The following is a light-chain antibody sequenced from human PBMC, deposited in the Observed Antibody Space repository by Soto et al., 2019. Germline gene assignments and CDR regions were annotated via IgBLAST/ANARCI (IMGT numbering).Light chain of an antibody. CDR2: SAS. CDR1: QGFSTW. Sequence: DIQMTQSPSSVSASVGDRVTITCRASQGFSTWLAWYRRKPGRAPELLIYSASSLHSGFPSRFSGSGSGTDFTLTISSLQPEDFATYYCQQANSFPRTFGGGTEVEIK. CDR3: QQANSFPRT. J-gene: IGKJ4*01. V-gene: IGKV1-12*01.